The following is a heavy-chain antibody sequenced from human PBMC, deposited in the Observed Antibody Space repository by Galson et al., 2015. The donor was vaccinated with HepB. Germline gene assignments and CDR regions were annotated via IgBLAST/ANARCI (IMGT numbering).Heavy chain of an antibody. CDR1: GGTFSSYA. J-gene: IGHJ6*03. Sequence: SVKVSCKASGGTFSSYAISWVRQAPGQGLEWMGRIIPILGIANYAQKFQGRVTITADKSTSTAYMELSSLRSEDTAVYYCASPLRAAAMAAGGSQYYYYYYMDVWGKGTTVTVSS. CDR3: ASPLRAAAMAAGGSQYYYYYYMDV. V-gene: IGHV1-69*04. D-gene: IGHD2-2*01. CDR2: IIPILGIA.